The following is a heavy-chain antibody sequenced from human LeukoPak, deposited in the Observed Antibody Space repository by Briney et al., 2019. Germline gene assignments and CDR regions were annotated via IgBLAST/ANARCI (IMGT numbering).Heavy chain of an antibody. D-gene: IGHD4-17*01. CDR3: ARDLYGDYAHDY. J-gene: IGHJ4*02. Sequence: GGSLRLSCAASGFTFSDYHMSWIRQVPGKGLEWVSYISSSGGTISYADSVKGRFTISRDNAKNSLYLQMNSLRAEDTAVYYCARDLYGDYAHDYWGQGTLVIVSS. CDR2: ISSSGGTI. CDR1: GFTFSDYH. V-gene: IGHV3-11*04.